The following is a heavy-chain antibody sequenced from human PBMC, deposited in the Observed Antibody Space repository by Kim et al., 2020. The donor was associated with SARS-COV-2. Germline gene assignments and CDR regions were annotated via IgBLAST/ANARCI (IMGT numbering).Heavy chain of an antibody. D-gene: IGHD3-22*01. Sequence: PSRKSRVTISVDTSKNQFSLKLSSVTAADTAVYYCARAVITMIVVVGAFDIWGQGTMVTVSS. J-gene: IGHJ3*02. V-gene: IGHV4-31*02. CDR3: ARAVITMIVVVGAFDI.